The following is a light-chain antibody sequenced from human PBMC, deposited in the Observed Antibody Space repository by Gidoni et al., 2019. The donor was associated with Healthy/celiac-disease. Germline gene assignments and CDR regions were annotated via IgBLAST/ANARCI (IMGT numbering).Light chain of an antibody. CDR2: AAS. CDR3: QQSYSTPRT. Sequence: DLQMTQSPSSLSASVGDRVTITCRASQSISSYLHWYQQKPGKAPKLLIYAASTLQSGVPSRFSGSGSGTDFTLTISSLQPEDFATYYCQQSYSTPRTFGQXTKVEIK. J-gene: IGKJ1*01. CDR1: QSISSY. V-gene: IGKV1-39*01.